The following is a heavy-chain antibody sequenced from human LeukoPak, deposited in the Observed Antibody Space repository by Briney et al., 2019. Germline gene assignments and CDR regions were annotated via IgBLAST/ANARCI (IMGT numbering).Heavy chain of an antibody. Sequence: ASVKVSCKASGYTFTSYDINWVRQATGQGLEWMGWMNPNSGNTGYAQRFQGRVTMTRNTSISTAYMELSSLRSEDTAVYYCARGFSRMVRGVIGYWGQGTLVTVSS. D-gene: IGHD3-10*01. V-gene: IGHV1-8*01. J-gene: IGHJ4*02. CDR1: GYTFTSYD. CDR3: ARGFSRMVRGVIGY. CDR2: MNPNSGNT.